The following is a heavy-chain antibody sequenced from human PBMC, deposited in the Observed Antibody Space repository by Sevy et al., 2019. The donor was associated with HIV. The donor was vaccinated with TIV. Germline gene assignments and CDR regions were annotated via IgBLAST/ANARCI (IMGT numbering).Heavy chain of an antibody. CDR1: GYTFTGDY. Sequence: ASVKVSCKASGYTFTGDYLLWVRQAPGQGLEWMGRVYPNSGGTNYAQKFQGRVTMTRDTSISTAYMELNRLTSDDTAVYYCARDGGGGTTNSGMDVWGQGTTVTVSS. CDR3: ARDGGGGTTNSGMDV. J-gene: IGHJ6*02. D-gene: IGHD1-7*01. CDR2: VYPNSGGT. V-gene: IGHV1-2*06.